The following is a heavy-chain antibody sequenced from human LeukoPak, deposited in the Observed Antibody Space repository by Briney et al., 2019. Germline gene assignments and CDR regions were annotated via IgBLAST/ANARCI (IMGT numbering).Heavy chain of an antibody. V-gene: IGHV3-30*02. CDR1: GFTFSSYG. CDR3: ARGRRYSYATFDY. CDR2: IRYDGSNK. J-gene: IGHJ4*02. D-gene: IGHD5-18*01. Sequence: GGSLRLSCAASGFTFSSYGMHWVRQAPGKGLEWVAFIRYDGSNKYYADSVKGRFTISRDNAKNSLYLQMNSLRAEDTAMYYCARGRRYSYATFDYWGQGTLVTVSS.